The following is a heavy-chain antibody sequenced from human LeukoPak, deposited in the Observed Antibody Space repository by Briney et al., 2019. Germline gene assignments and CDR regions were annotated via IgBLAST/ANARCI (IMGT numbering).Heavy chain of an antibody. CDR2: MHYSGNT. D-gene: IGHD4/OR15-4a*01. CDR3: ARHKEYGGNPTFDY. Sequence: KASETLSLTCTVSGASISTNTDYWGWIRQPPGRGLEWIGSMHYSGNTYHNASLRSRVTISLYTSENQFSLKVNSVTAADTAVYYCARHKEYGGNPTFDYWGQGILITVSS. CDR1: GASISTNTDY. V-gene: IGHV4-39*01. J-gene: IGHJ4*02.